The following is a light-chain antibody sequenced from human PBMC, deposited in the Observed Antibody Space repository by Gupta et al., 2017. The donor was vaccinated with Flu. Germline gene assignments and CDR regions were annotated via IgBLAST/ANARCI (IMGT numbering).Light chain of an antibody. Sequence: PSSLSASIGDTVTITCRASRNISGYLNWYQHKPGEAPNLLIYSTSRLQRGVPSRFSGSGSGTDFTLTITSLQPDDLATYCCQQSDNPSLTFGGGTKVHVK. J-gene: IGKJ4*01. CDR3: QQSDNPSLT. CDR2: STS. CDR1: RNISGY. V-gene: IGKV1-39*01.